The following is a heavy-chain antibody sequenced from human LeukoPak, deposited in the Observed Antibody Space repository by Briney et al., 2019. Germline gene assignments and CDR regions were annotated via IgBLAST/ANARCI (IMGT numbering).Heavy chain of an antibody. J-gene: IGHJ1*01. CDR3: ARGPRIQLWSRTRYFQH. CDR2: IFYSGTT. CDR1: GGSISSSGYY. Sequence: SETLSLTCTVSGGSISSSGYYWGWIRQPPGKGLEWIGSIFYSGTTYYNPSLKSRVTISVDTSNNQFSLKLSSVTAADTAVYYCARGPRIQLWSRTRYFQHWGQGTLVTVSS. D-gene: IGHD5-18*01. V-gene: IGHV4-39*01.